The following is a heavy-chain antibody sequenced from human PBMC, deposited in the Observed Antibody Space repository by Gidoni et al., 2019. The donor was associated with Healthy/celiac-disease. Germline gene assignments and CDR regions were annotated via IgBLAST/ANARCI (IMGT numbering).Heavy chain of an antibody. D-gene: IGHD6-19*01. Sequence: QVQLQQWGAGLSKPSETLSLTCAVYGGSFSGYSWRWIREPPGKGLEWIGEIKLSGSTNYNPTLKSRVAISVDTSKNQCSLKLSSVTAADTAVYYCARVGGAVAGTFFVWWKRSWFDPWGQGTLVTVSS. CDR1: GGSFSGYS. J-gene: IGHJ5*02. CDR2: IKLSGST. CDR3: ARVGGAVAGTFFVWWKRSWFDP. V-gene: IGHV4-34*01.